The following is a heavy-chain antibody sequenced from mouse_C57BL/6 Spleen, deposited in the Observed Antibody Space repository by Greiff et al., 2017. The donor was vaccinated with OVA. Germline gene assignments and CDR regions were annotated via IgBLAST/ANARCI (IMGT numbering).Heavy chain of an antibody. J-gene: IGHJ3*01. CDR3: AREGASTMIKDAWFAY. CDR2: INPGSGGT. Sequence: VQLQQSGAELVRPGTSAKVSCKASGYAFTNYLIEWVKQRPGQGLEWIGVINPGSGGTNYNEKFKGKATLTADKSSSTAYMQLSSLTSEDSAVYFCAREGASTMIKDAWFAYWGQGTLVTVSA. CDR1: GYAFTNYL. V-gene: IGHV1-54*01. D-gene: IGHD2-4*01.